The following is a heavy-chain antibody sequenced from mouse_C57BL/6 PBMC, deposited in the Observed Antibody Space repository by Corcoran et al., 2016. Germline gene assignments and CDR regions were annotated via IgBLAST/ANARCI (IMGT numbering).Heavy chain of an antibody. V-gene: IGHV9-3*01. D-gene: IGHD1-1*01. CDR3: ARPSLSYYGSSYPLWYFDV. CDR1: GYTFTTYG. Sequence: QIQLVQSGPELKKPGETVKISCKASGYTFTTYGMSWVKQAPGKGLKWMGWINTYSGVPTYADDFKGRFAFSLETSASTAYLQINNLKNEDTATYFCARPSLSYYGSSYPLWYFDVWGTGTTVTVSS. J-gene: IGHJ1*03. CDR2: INTYSGVP.